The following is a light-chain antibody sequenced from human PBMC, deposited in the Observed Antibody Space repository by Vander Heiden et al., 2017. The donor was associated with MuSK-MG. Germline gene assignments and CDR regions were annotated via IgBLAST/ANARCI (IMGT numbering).Light chain of an antibody. CDR1: SSDVGGYKY. V-gene: IGLV2-14*01. CDR3: SSYSSFSTYV. J-gene: IGLJ1*01. Sequence: QSALTQPASVSGSPGQSITISCTGTSSDVGGYKYVSWYQQHPGKAPNLIIYDVTYRPSGVSIRFSGSKSGNTASLAISGLLVEDEADYYCSSYSSFSTYVFGTGTKVTVL. CDR2: DVT.